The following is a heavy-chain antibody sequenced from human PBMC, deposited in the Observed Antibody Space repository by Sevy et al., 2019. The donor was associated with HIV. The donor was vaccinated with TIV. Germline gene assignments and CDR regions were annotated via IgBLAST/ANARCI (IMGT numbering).Heavy chain of an antibody. V-gene: IGHV3-33*01. CDR2: IWYDGSNK. D-gene: IGHD3-3*01. CDR1: GFTFSSYG. J-gene: IGHJ6*02. CDR3: ARAGETIFGVVTMPYYYYRIDV. Sequence: GGSLRLSCAASGFTFSSYGMHWVRQAPGKGLEWVAVIWYDGSNKYYADSVKGRFTISRDNSKNTLYLQMNSLRAEDTAVDYCARAGETIFGVVTMPYYYYRIDVWGQGTTVTVSS.